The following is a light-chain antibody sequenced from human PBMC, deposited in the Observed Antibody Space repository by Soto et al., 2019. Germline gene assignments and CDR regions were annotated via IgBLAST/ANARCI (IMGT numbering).Light chain of an antibody. V-gene: IGKV1-5*01. J-gene: IGKJ2*01. CDR3: HTYNSYSRHT. CDR1: QSVSRR. CDR2: DAS. Sequence: DIQMTQSPSTLSASVGDRITITCRSSQSVSRRLAWFQQKPGKAPKLLIYDASSLESGVPSMFSGRGSGTEFTLTISSLQPDDCATYYCHTYNSYSRHTFGQGTKLEIK.